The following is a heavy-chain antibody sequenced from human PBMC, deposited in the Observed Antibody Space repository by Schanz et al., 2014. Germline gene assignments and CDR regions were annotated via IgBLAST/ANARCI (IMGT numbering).Heavy chain of an antibody. J-gene: IGHJ5*02. D-gene: IGHD3-3*01. V-gene: IGHV3-48*01. CDR3: ARQPGRITVSGVVSNWFDP. CDR2: IGYSGVPI. Sequence: EARLEESGGGLIQPGGSLRLSCAASGFMFSDYCFNWVRQAPGKGLEWIAYIGYSGVPIYYANSVKGRFTISRDNSKNTLYLQMNSLRVEDTAVYYCARQPGRITVSGVVSNWFDPWGQGTLVTVSS. CDR1: GFMFSDYC.